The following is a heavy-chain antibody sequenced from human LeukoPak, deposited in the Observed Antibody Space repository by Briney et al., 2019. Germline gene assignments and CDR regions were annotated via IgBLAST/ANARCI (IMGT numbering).Heavy chain of an antibody. CDR3: ASGHVGHYYVPFDY. CDR1: GFTFSSYA. Sequence: GGSLRLSCAASGFTFSSYAMHWVRQAPGKGLEWVAVVSYDGSNKYYADSVKGRFTISRDNSKNTLYLQMNSLRAEDTAVYYCASGHVGHYYVPFDYWGQGTLVTVSS. V-gene: IGHV3-30-3*01. CDR2: VSYDGSNK. D-gene: IGHD3-22*01. J-gene: IGHJ4*02.